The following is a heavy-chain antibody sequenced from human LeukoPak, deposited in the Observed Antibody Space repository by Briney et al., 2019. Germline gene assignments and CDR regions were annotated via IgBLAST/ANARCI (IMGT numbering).Heavy chain of an antibody. CDR2: IKQDGSEK. Sequence: GGSLRLSCAASGFTFSGYSMNWVRQAPGKGLEWVANIKQDGSEKYYVDSVKGRFTISRDNSKNTLYLQMNSLRAEDTAVYYCARGRYCSSTSCYHPYYYYGMDVWGQGTTVTVSS. V-gene: IGHV3-7*01. CDR1: GFTFSGYS. CDR3: ARGRYCSSTSCYHPYYYYGMDV. J-gene: IGHJ6*02. D-gene: IGHD2-2*01.